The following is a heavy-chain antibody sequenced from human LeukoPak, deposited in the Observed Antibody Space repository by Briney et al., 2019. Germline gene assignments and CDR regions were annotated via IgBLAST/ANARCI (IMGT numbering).Heavy chain of an antibody. CDR3: TIIQNVILFTHYFEY. J-gene: IGHJ4*02. CDR2: IIPFLGTT. Sequence: ASVKVSCTVSGGVFTTYAISWVRQPPAQGLEWMGSIIPFLGTTNYAHKFQGRVTITADETTRTDYIELTYVRSDDTGVYYCTIIQNVILFTHYFEYWGQGTLVTVSS. CDR1: GGVFTTYA. D-gene: IGHD2-21*01. V-gene: IGHV1-69*11.